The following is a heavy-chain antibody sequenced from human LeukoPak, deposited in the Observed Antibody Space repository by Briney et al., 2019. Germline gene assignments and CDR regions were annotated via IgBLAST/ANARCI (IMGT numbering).Heavy chain of an antibody. CDR1: GFTFSSYN. Sequence: GGSLRLSCAASGFTFSSYNMNWVRQAPGKGLEWVSYISGSGSTIYYADSVKGRFTISRDNAKNSLYLQMNSLRVEDTAVYYCARGVGDFWGQGTLVTVSS. CDR2: ISGSGSTI. V-gene: IGHV3-48*04. CDR3: ARGVGDF. D-gene: IGHD2-15*01. J-gene: IGHJ4*02.